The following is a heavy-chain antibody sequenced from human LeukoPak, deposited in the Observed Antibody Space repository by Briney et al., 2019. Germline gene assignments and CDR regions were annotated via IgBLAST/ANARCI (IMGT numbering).Heavy chain of an antibody. CDR1: GGSISSYY. V-gene: IGHV4-59*01. CDR2: IQYNGHT. Sequence: SETLSLTCTVSGGSISSYYWSWIRQPPGKGLEWIGYIQYNGHTNYNPSLKGRVSISVDTSKNQFSLRLSSVAAADTAVYYCARGSSRLIDYWGQGILVTVSS. J-gene: IGHJ4*02. D-gene: IGHD3-10*01. CDR3: ARGSSRLIDY.